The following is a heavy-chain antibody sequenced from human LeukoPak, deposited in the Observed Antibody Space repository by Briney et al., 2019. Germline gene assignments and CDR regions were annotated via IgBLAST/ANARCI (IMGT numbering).Heavy chain of an antibody. J-gene: IGHJ4*02. Sequence: PSETLSLTCAVYGGSFSGYYWSWIRQPPGKGLEWIGEINHSGSTNYNPSLKSRVTISVDTSKNQFSLKLSSVTAADTAVYYCARRVGGYWGQGTLVTVSS. V-gene: IGHV4-34*01. CDR1: GGSFSGYY. CDR2: INHSGST. CDR3: ARRVGGY. D-gene: IGHD4-23*01.